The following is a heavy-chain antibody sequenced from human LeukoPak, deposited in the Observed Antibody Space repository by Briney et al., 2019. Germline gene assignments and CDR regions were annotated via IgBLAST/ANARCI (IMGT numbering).Heavy chain of an antibody. J-gene: IGHJ4*02. V-gene: IGHV3-48*03. D-gene: IGHD1-14*01. CDR3: ARVTFNYFDY. CDR1: GFTFSSYG. Sequence: PGGSLRLSCAASGFTFSSYGMNWVRQAPGKGLEWVSYISSSGTTIYYADSVKGRFTISRDNAKNSLYLQMNSLRAEDTAIYYCARVTFNYFDYWGQGTLVTVSS. CDR2: ISSSGTTI.